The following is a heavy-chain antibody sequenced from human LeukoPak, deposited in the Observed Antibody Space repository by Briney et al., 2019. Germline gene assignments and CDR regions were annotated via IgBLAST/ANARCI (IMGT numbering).Heavy chain of an antibody. CDR2: IYHSGST. CDR1: GDSINNYY. V-gene: IGHV4-59*08. J-gene: IGHJ4*02. D-gene: IGHD2-8*02. CDR3: ARLGTGGTSFDH. Sequence: SETLSLTCTVSGDSINNYYWNWIRQPPGKGLEWIGYIYHSGSTNQNPSLKSRVTISADTSKNQFSLKLTSVTAADTAVYYCARLGTGGTSFDHWGQGNLVTVSS.